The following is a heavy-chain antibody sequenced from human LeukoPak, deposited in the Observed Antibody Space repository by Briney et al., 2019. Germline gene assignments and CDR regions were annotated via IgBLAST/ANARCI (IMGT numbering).Heavy chain of an antibody. D-gene: IGHD5-12*01. CDR3: ARVRGYSGYDHPVGDY. CDR1: GGSFSGYY. V-gene: IGHV4-34*01. Sequence: SETLSLTCAVYGGSFSGYYWSWIRQPPGKGLEWIGEINHSGSTNYNPSLKSRVTISVDTSKNQFSLKLSSVTAADTAVYYCARVRGYSGYDHPVGDYWGQGTLVTVSS. J-gene: IGHJ4*02. CDR2: INHSGST.